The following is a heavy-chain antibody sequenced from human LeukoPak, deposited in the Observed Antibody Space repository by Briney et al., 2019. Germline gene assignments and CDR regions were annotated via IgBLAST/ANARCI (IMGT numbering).Heavy chain of an antibody. J-gene: IGHJ4*02. CDR2: INHSGST. V-gene: IGHV4-34*01. Sequence: SETLSLTCAVYGGSFSGYYWSWIRQPPGKGLEWIGEINHSGSTNYNPSLKSRVTISVDTSKNQFSLKLSSVTAADTAVYYCATEYYYDSSGPLLEGYWGQGTLVTVSS. D-gene: IGHD3-22*01. CDR3: ATEYYYDSSGPLLEGY. CDR1: GGSFSGYY.